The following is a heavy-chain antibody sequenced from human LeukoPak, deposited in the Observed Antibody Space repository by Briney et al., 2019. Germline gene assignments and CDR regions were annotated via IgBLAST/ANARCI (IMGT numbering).Heavy chain of an antibody. CDR2: MNPNSGNT. CDR1: GYTFTSYD. V-gene: IGHV1-8*01. D-gene: IGHD3-9*01. Sequence: ASVKVSCKASGYTFTSYDINWVRQATGQGLEWMGWMNPNSGNTGYAQKFQGRVTMTRNTSISTAYMELNSLRSEDTAVYYCARGSLRYFDWLPLDYYYGMDVWGQGTTVTVSS. J-gene: IGHJ6*02. CDR3: ARGSLRYFDWLPLDYYYGMDV.